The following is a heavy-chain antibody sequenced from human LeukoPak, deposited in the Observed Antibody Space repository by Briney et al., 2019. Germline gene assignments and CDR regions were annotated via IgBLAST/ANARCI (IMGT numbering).Heavy chain of an antibody. D-gene: IGHD6-19*01. Sequence: QPGRSLRLSCAASGFTFSSYGMHWVRQAPGKGLEWVAVISYDGSNKYYADSVKGRFTISRDNSKNTLYLQMNSPRAEDTAVYYCAKDWSYMGWAYYFDYWGQGTLVTVSS. V-gene: IGHV3-30*18. CDR2: ISYDGSNK. J-gene: IGHJ4*02. CDR1: GFTFSSYG. CDR3: AKDWSYMGWAYYFDY.